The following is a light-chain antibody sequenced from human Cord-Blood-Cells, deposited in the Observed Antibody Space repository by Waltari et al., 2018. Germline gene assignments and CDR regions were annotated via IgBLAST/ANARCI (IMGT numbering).Light chain of an antibody. Sequence: QPVLTQPPSASASLAASVTLTCILSSGNSNYKVDWYQQRPGKGPRFVMRVGTGGIVGSKGDGIPDRFSVLGSGLNRYLTIKNIHEEDESDYHCGADHGSGSNFVYVFGGGTKLTVL. V-gene: IGLV9-49*01. CDR3: GADHGSGSNFVYV. J-gene: IGLJ3*02. CDR2: VGTGGIVG. CDR1: SGNSNYK.